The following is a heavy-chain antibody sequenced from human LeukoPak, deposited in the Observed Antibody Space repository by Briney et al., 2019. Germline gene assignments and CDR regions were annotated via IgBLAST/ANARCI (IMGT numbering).Heavy chain of an antibody. CDR1: GYTFTTYD. D-gene: IGHD6-19*01. J-gene: IGHJ4*02. CDR2: MNPNSGYT. Sequence: GASVKVSCKASGYTFTTYDINWVRQATGQGLEWMGWMNPNSGYTGYAQKFQGRVTITRDTSISTAYMELSSLRSEDTAVYYCARVAGSIDYWGQGTLVTVSP. V-gene: IGHV1-8*03. CDR3: ARVAGSIDY.